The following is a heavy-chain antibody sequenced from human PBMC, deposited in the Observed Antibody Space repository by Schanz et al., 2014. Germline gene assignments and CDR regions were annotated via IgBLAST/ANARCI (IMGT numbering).Heavy chain of an antibody. V-gene: IGHV3-30-3*01. J-gene: IGHJ6*02. D-gene: IGHD6-13*01. CDR1: GFTLSSYA. Sequence: QVQLVESGGGVVQPGRSLRLSCAAYGFTLSSYAMHWVRQAPGKGLEWVAVISYDGSNKYYADSVKGRFTISRDNSKNTLYLQMNTLRAEDTAVYFCARVRRRIATPSTPSFRNYYYYAMDVWGQGTTGIVSS. CDR3: ARVRRRIATPSTPSFRNYYYYAMDV. CDR2: ISYDGSNK.